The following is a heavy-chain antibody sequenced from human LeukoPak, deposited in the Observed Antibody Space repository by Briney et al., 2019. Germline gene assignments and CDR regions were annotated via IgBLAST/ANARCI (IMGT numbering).Heavy chain of an antibody. J-gene: IGHJ6*03. D-gene: IGHD3-22*01. Sequence: GASVKVSCKASGGTFSSYAISWVRQAPGQGLEWMGGIIPIFGTANYAQKFQGRVTITADESTSTAYMELSSLRSEDTAVYYCARAPHYYDSNYMDVWGKGTTVTASS. CDR1: GGTFSSYA. CDR3: ARAPHYYDSNYMDV. V-gene: IGHV1-69*13. CDR2: IIPIFGTA.